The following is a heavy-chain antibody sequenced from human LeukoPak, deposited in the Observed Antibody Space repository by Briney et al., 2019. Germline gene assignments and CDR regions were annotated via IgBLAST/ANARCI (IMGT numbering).Heavy chain of an antibody. D-gene: IGHD4-17*01. CDR1: GGSISSYY. V-gene: IGHV4-4*07. J-gene: IGHJ1*01. Sequence: SETLSLTCTVSGGSISSYYWSWIRQPAGKGLEWIGRIYTSGSTNYNPSLKSRVTMSVDTSKNQFSLKLSSVTAADTTVYYCARGRGNDYGDYVYFQHWGQGTLVTVSS. CDR2: IYTSGST. CDR3: ARGRGNDYGDYVYFQH.